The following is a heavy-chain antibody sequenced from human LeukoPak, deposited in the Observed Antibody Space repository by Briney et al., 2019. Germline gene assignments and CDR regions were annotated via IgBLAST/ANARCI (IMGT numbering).Heavy chain of an antibody. V-gene: IGHV3-64*01. D-gene: IGHD3-22*01. J-gene: IGHJ3*02. CDR1: GFTFSSYA. Sequence: PGGSLRLSCAASGFTFSSYAMHWVRQAPGKGLEYVSAISSNGGSTYYANSVKGRFTISRDNSKNTLYLQMGSLRAEDTAVYYCASSTSYYYDSSGYPADAFDIWGQGTMVTVSS. CDR3: ASSTSYYYDSSGYPADAFDI. CDR2: ISSNGGST.